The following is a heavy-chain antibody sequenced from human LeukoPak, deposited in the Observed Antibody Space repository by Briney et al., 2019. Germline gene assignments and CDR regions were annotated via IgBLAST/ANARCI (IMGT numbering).Heavy chain of an antibody. Sequence: SETLSLTCAVYGGSFSGYYWSWIRQPPGKGLEWIGEINHSGSTNYNPSLKSRVTISVDTSKNQFSLKLSSVTAADTAVYYCAREKDYFDYWGQGTLVTVSS. CDR3: AREKDYFDY. CDR1: GGSFSGYY. V-gene: IGHV4-34*01. CDR2: INHSGST. J-gene: IGHJ4*02.